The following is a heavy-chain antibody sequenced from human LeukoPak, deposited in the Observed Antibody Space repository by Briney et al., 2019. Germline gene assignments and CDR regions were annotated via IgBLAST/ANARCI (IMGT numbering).Heavy chain of an antibody. D-gene: IGHD3-16*01. Sequence: SETLSLTCTVSGGSISDYYWSWIRQPAGKGLEWIGHIYTGGNTNHNPSLESRVTMSVDTSKNQFSLKLRSVTAADTAVYYCARANYVWGSYVYWGQGTLVTVSS. CDR2: IYTGGNT. V-gene: IGHV4-4*07. CDR1: GGSISDYY. J-gene: IGHJ4*02. CDR3: ARANYVWGSYVY.